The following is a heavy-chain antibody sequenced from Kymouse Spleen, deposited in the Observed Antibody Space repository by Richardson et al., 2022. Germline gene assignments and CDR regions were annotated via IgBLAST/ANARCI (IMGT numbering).Heavy chain of an antibody. J-gene: IGHJ6*02. CDR3: ARGLDYDILTGYPYGMDV. CDR1: GGSFSGYY. V-gene: IGHV4-34*01. D-gene: IGHD3-9*01. Sequence: QVQLQQWGAGLLKPSETLSLTCAVYGGSFSGYYWSWIRQPPGKGLEWIGEINHSGSTNYNPSLKSRVTISVDTSKNQFSLKLSSVTAADTAVYYCARGLDYDILTGYPYGMDVWGQGTTVTVSS. CDR2: INHSGST.